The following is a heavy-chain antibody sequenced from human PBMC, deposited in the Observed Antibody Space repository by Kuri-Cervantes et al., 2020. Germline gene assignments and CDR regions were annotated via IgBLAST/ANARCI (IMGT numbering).Heavy chain of an antibody. CDR1: GFTFSSYS. J-gene: IGHJ6*03. V-gene: IGHV3-21*01. Sequence: GGSLRLSCAASGFTFSSYSMNWVSQAPGKGLEWVSSISSSSSYIYYADSVKGRFTISRDNAKNSLYLQMNSLRAEDTAVYFCARENGDFWSGYMSYYLDVWGKGTTVTVSS. D-gene: IGHD3-3*01. CDR3: ARENGDFWSGYMSYYLDV. CDR2: ISSSSSYI.